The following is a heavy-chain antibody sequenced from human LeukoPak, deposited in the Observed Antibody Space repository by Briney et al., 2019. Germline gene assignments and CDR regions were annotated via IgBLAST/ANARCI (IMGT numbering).Heavy chain of an antibody. Sequence: GGSLRLSCAASGFTFSSYGMHWVRQAPGKGLEWVAVISYDGSNKYYADSVKGRFTISRDNSKNTLYLQMNSLRAEDTAVYYCAKDRPPFSSWYFHYFDYWGQGTLVTVSS. V-gene: IGHV3-30*18. CDR1: GFTFSSYG. J-gene: IGHJ4*02. D-gene: IGHD6-13*01. CDR2: ISYDGSNK. CDR3: AKDRPPFSSWYFHYFDY.